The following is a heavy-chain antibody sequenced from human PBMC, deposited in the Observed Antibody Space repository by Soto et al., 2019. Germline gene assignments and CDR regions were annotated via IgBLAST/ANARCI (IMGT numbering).Heavy chain of an antibody. CDR2: IYYSGST. CDR1: GGSISSGGYY. CDR3: ARNEQLVPDAFDI. V-gene: IGHV4-31*03. J-gene: IGHJ3*02. D-gene: IGHD6-6*01. Sequence: SETLSLTCTVSGGSISSGGYYWSWIRQHPGKGLEWIGYIYYSGSTYYNPSLKSRVTISVDTSKNQFSLKLSSVTAADTAVYYCARNEQLVPDAFDIWGQGTMVTVSS.